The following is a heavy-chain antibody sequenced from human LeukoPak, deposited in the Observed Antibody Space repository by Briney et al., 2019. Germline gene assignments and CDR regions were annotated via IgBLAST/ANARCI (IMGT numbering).Heavy chain of an antibody. J-gene: IGHJ4*02. CDR3: ARGPKYYYGSGSYPPDY. CDR1: GGSFSGYY. Sequence: SETLSLTCAVYGGSFSGYYWSWIRQPPGKGLEWIGEINHSGSTNYNPSLKSRVTISVDTSKNQFSLKLSSVTAADTAVYYCARGPKYYYGSGSYPPDYWGQGTLVTVSS. V-gene: IGHV4-34*01. CDR2: INHSGST. D-gene: IGHD3-10*01.